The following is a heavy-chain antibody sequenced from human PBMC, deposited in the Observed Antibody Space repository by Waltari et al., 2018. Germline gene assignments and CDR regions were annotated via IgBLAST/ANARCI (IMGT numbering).Heavy chain of an antibody. V-gene: IGHV1-46*01. D-gene: IGHD3-16*01. CDR1: GYTFSSYY. CDR3: ARGGKTPPRAAHIYYMDV. Sequence: QVQLVQSGAEVKKPGASVKVSCKASGYTFSSYYMHWVRQAPGQGLEGRGIINPGGGRTSYAQKFQGRVTMTRDTATSTVYMELSSLRSEDTAVYYCARGGKTPPRAAHIYYMDVWGKGTTVTISS. J-gene: IGHJ6*03. CDR2: INPGGGRT.